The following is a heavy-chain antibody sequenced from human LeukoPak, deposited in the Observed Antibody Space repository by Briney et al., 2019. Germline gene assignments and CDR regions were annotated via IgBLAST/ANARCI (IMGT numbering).Heavy chain of an antibody. CDR2: ISSSSSI. J-gene: IGHJ3*01. Sequence: GGSLRLSCAASGFTFSSYSMNWVRQAPGKGLEWVSYISSSSSIYYADSVKGRFTISRDNGKNSLYLQMNSLRAEDTAVYYCASENWFLTWGQGTMVTVSS. V-gene: IGHV3-48*01. D-gene: IGHD3-9*01. CDR1: GFTFSSYS. CDR3: ASENWFLT.